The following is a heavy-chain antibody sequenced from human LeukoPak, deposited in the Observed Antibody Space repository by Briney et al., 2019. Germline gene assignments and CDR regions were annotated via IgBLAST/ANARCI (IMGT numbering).Heavy chain of an antibody. CDR2: IYHSGST. D-gene: IGHD6-19*01. Sequence: SETLSLTCAVSGGSISSSNWWSWVRQPPGKGLEWIGEIYHSGSTNYNPSLKSRVTISVDKSKNQFSLKLSSVTAADTAVYYCARDRGIAVAAFGWGAYYYYYGMDVWGQGTTVTVSS. CDR1: GGSISSSNW. V-gene: IGHV4-4*02. CDR3: ARDRGIAVAAFGWGAYYYYYGMDV. J-gene: IGHJ6*02.